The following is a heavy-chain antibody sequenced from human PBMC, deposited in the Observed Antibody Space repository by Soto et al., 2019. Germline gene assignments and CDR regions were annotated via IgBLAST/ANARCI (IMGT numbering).Heavy chain of an antibody. J-gene: IGHJ5*02. CDR1: GGSITSGAYY. CDR3: ARYYFDSSGYSHWFDP. CDR2: IHYSGRN. D-gene: IGHD3-22*01. V-gene: IGHV4-31*11. Sequence: TLSLTCAVPGGSITSGAYYLTWIGQHPGKGLEWIAYIHYSGRNYYNPSLKSRVTIPVDTSNNQFSLKLSSVTAADTAVYYCARYYFDSSGYSHWFDPWGQGTLVTVSS.